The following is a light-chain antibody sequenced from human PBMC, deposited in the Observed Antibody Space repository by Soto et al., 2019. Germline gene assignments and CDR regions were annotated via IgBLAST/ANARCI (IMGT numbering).Light chain of an antibody. Sequence: DIQMTQSPSTLSASVGDRVTITCRASQRVGWYLAWYQKKPGRAPKLLIYDASNLESGVPSRFSGTGSGTDFTLSIGSLQSDDFAPYYCQQYHAYTSTFGQGTTVEIK. J-gene: IGKJ1*01. V-gene: IGKV1-5*01. CDR2: DAS. CDR1: QRVGWY. CDR3: QQYHAYTST.